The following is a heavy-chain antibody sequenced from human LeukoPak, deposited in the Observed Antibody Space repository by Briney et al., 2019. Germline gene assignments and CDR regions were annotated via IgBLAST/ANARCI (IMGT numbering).Heavy chain of an antibody. Sequence: GESLRLSCVASGFTFSSYSMNWVRQAPGKGLEWVSHITASGTAMFYADSVKGRFTISRDNAKNSLYLQMNSLRDEDTAVYYCASSGSYRFDYWGQGTLVTVSS. V-gene: IGHV3-48*02. CDR2: ITASGTAM. CDR1: GFTFSSYS. CDR3: ASSGSYRFDY. J-gene: IGHJ4*02. D-gene: IGHD1-26*01.